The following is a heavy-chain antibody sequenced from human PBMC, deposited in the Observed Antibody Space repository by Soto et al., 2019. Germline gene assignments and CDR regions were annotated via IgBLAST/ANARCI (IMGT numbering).Heavy chain of an antibody. V-gene: IGHV1-2*02. CDR3: AREINPGSIDY. CDR1: EYTFIAYY. Sequence: ASVKVSCKASEYTFIAYYIHWVRQAPGQGLEWMGWVNPKSGARNYAQKFQGRVTLSRDTSISTAYMELNTLRSDDTAVYYCAREINPGSIDYWGQGTLVTVSS. J-gene: IGHJ4*02. D-gene: IGHD6-6*01. CDR2: VNPKSGAR.